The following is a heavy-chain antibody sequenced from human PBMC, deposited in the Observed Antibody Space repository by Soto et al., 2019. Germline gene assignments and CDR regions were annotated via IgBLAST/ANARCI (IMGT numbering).Heavy chain of an antibody. CDR3: ARFEYSSSAGGGY. J-gene: IGHJ4*02. Sequence: SETLSLTCAVSGGSISSSNWWSWVRQPPGKGLEWIGEIYHSGSTNYNPSLKSRVTISVDKSKNQFSLKLSSVTAADTAVYYCARFEYSSSAGGGYWGQGTLVTVSS. CDR2: IYHSGST. V-gene: IGHV4-4*02. CDR1: GGSISSSNW. D-gene: IGHD6-6*01.